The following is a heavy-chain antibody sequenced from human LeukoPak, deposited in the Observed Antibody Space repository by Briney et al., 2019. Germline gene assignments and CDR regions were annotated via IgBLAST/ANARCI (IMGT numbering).Heavy chain of an antibody. J-gene: IGHJ4*02. CDR1: GGSISSGSYY. Sequence: SQTPSLTCTVSGGSISSGSYYWSWIRQPAGKGLEWIGRIYTSGSTNYNPSLKSRVTISVDTSKNQFSLKLSSVTAADTAVYYCARVVLQPPYCFDYWGQGTLVTVSS. D-gene: IGHD2/OR15-2a*01. CDR2: IYTSGST. CDR3: ARVVLQPPYCFDY. V-gene: IGHV4-61*02.